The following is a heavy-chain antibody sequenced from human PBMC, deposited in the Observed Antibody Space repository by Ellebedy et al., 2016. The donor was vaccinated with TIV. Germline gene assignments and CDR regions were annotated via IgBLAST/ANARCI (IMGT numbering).Heavy chain of an antibody. CDR2: ISYDGSNK. CDR3: AGTRITMIVD. Sequence: GESLKISCAASGFTFSSYAMHWVRQAPGKGLEWVAVISYDGSNKYYADSVKGRFTVSRDNAKNTLYLQMNSLRTEDTAMYYCAGTRITMIVDWGQGTLVTVSS. J-gene: IGHJ4*02. V-gene: IGHV3-30-3*01. CDR1: GFTFSSYA. D-gene: IGHD3-22*01.